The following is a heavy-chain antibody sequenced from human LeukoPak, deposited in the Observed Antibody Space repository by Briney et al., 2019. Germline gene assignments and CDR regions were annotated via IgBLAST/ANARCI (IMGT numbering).Heavy chain of an antibody. V-gene: IGHV3-23*01. D-gene: IGHD4-17*01. CDR2: ISGRGGST. CDR1: GFTFSSYA. J-gene: IGHJ4*02. CDR3: AKAPYGDYGIDY. Sequence: GGSLRLSCAASGFTFSSYAMSGVRQAPGKGLEWVSTISGRGGSTYYADSVKGRFTISRDNSKNTLYLQMNSLRAEDTAVYYCAKAPYGDYGIDYWGQGTLVTVSS.